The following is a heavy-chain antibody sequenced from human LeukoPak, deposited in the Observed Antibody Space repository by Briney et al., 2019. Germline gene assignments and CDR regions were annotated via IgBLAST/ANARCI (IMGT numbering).Heavy chain of an antibody. CDR1: GYTLTELS. CDR2: FDPEDGET. J-gene: IGHJ4*02. Sequence: ASVKVSCKVSGYTLTELSMHWVRQAPGEGLEWMGGFDPEDGETIYAQKFQGRVTMTEDTSTDTAYMELSSLRSEDTAVYYCATLLYCSSTSCSDYWGQGTRVTVSS. CDR3: ATLLYCSSTSCSDY. V-gene: IGHV1-24*01. D-gene: IGHD2-2*01.